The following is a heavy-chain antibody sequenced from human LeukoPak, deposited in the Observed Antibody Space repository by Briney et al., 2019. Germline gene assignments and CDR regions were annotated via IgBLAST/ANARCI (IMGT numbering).Heavy chain of an antibody. CDR1: GDAISQYY. CDR3: ARVTPKNWGPSTYYFDY. CDR2: LYNSGNT. J-gene: IGHJ4*02. V-gene: IGHV4-59*01. D-gene: IGHD7-27*01. Sequence: SETLSLTCTVPGDAISQYYWTWIRQPPGKGLEWIGYLYNSGNTDYNPSLKSRVTMSLDTSKNQFSLKLGSVTAADTAVYYCARVTPKNWGPSTYYFDYWGQGTLVTVPS.